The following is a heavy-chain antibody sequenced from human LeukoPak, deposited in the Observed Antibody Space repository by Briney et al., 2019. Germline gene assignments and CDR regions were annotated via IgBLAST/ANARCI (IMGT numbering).Heavy chain of an antibody. Sequence: GSLRLSCAASGFTFSSYEMNWVRQAPGKGLEWIGYIYYSGSTNYNPSLKSRVTISVDTSKNQFSLRLSSVTAADTAVYYCARVTGYMTEDYFDYWGQGTLITVSS. CDR1: GFTFSSYE. CDR2: IYYSGST. J-gene: IGHJ4*02. D-gene: IGHD6-13*01. CDR3: ARVTGYMTEDYFDY. V-gene: IGHV4-59*01.